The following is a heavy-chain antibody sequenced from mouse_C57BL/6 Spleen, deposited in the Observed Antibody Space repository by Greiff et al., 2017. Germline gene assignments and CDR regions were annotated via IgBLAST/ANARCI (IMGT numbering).Heavy chain of an antibody. Sequence: VQLKESGAELVRPGASVTLSCKASGYTFTDYEMHWVKQTPVHGLEWIGAIDPETGGTAYNQKFKGKAILTADKSSSTAYMELRSLTSEDSAVYYCTRDYYGSHAMDYWGQGTSVTVSS. J-gene: IGHJ4*01. D-gene: IGHD1-1*01. CDR1: GYTFTDYE. V-gene: IGHV1-15*01. CDR3: TRDYYGSHAMDY. CDR2: IDPETGGT.